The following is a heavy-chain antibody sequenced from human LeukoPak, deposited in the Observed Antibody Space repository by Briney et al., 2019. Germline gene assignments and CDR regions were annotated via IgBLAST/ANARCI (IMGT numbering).Heavy chain of an antibody. D-gene: IGHD3-9*01. V-gene: IGHV3-23*01. Sequence: PGGSLRLSCAASGFTFSSYAMSWVRQVPGKGLEWVSGISGSGGSTHYADSVKGRFTISRDNAKNSLYLQMNSLRDEDTAVYYCARGGAHINYDIWAGPKNWFDPWGQGTLVTVSS. CDR1: GFTFSSYA. J-gene: IGHJ5*02. CDR2: ISGSGGST. CDR3: ARGGAHINYDIWAGPKNWFDP.